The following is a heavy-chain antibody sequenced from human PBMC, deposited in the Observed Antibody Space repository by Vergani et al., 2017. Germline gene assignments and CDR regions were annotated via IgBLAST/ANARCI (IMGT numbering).Heavy chain of an antibody. Sequence: QVQLVQSGAEVKKPGASVKVSCKVSGYTLTELSMHWVRQAPGKGLEWMGGFDPEDGETIYEQKFQGRVTMNEDTSTDTAYMELSSLRSEDTAVYYCATNWYFDLWGRGTLVTVSS. CDR1: GYTLTELS. V-gene: IGHV1-24*01. CDR3: ATNWYFDL. J-gene: IGHJ2*01. CDR2: FDPEDGET.